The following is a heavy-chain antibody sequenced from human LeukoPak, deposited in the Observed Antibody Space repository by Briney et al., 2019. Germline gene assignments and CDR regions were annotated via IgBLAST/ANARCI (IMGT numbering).Heavy chain of an antibody. CDR3: AKDTDYDFWSGYPLYYYYGMDV. V-gene: IGHV3-23*01. CDR1: GFTFSSYA. D-gene: IGHD3-3*01. Sequence: QPGGSLRLSCAASGFTFSSYAMSWVRQAPGKGLEWVSAISGSGGSTYYADSVKGRFTISRDNSKNTLYLQMNSLRAEDTALYYCAKDTDYDFWSGYPLYYYYGMDVWGQGTTVTVSS. CDR2: ISGSGGST. J-gene: IGHJ6*02.